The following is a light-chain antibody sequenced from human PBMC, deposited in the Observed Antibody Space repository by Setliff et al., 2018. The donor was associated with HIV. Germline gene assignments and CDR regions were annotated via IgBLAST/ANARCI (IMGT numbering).Light chain of an antibody. V-gene: IGLV3-21*02. J-gene: IGLJ1*01. Sequence: SYELPQPPSVSVAPGQTARITCGENNIGSKSVHWYQQKSGQAPVLVVYDDSDRPSGIPERFSGSNSGTTATLTISRVEAGDEADYYCQVWDTSFDHEVFGSGTKGTVL. CDR1: NIGSKS. CDR3: QVWDTSFDHEV. CDR2: DDS.